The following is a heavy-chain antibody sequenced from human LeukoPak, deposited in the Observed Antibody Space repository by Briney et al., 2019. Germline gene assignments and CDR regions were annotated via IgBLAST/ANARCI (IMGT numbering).Heavy chain of an antibody. CDR1: GGSISSSY. D-gene: IGHD3-22*01. V-gene: IGHV4-59*07. CDR3: TRGYYEPFDR. J-gene: IGHJ5*02. Sequence: SDTLSLTCTVAGGSISSSYWNWIRQPPGKGLEWIGNMDSSGSTRYNPSLRSRVTMSIDTSKNLFSLKLRPVTAADTATYYCTRGYYEPFDRWGQGTLVTVSS. CDR2: MDSSGST.